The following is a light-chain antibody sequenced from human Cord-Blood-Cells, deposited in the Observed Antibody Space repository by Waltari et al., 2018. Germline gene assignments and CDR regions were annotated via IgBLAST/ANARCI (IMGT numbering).Light chain of an antibody. CDR2: KAS. CDR3: QQYNSYPWT. J-gene: IGKJ1*01. CDR1: QSISSW. Sequence: DIQMTQSPSTLSASVGDSSTITCRASQSISSWLAWYQQKPGKAPKLLIYKASSLESGVPSRFSGSGSGTEFTLTISSLQPDDFATYYCQQYNSYPWTFGQGP. V-gene: IGKV1-5*03.